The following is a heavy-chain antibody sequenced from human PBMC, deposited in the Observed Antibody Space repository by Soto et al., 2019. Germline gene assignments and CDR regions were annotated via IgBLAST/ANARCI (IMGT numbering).Heavy chain of an antibody. CDR1: GFTFSRYA. D-gene: IGHD5-12*01. J-gene: IGHJ4*02. CDR2: ISGSGGST. V-gene: IGHV3-23*01. CDR3: AKDKVATIIGDFDY. Sequence: GGSLRLSCAASGFTFSRYAMSWVRQAPGKGLEWVSAISGSGGSTYYADSVKGRFTISRDNSKNTLYLQMNSLRAEDTAVYYCAKDKVATIIGDFDYWGQGTLVTVSS.